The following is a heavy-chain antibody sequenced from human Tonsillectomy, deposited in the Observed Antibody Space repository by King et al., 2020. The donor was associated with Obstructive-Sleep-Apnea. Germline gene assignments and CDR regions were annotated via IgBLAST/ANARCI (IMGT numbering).Heavy chain of an antibody. CDR1: GFTFSSYA. CDR2: ISGSGGST. Sequence: VQLVESGGGLVQPGGSLRLSCAASGFTFSSYAMSWVRQAPGKGLEWVSAISGSGGSTYYADSVKGRFTISRDNSKNTLYPQMNSLRAEDTAVYYCAKVGGEGYCSSTSCYADLGLDYWGQGTLVTVSS. V-gene: IGHV3-23*04. J-gene: IGHJ4*02. D-gene: IGHD2-2*01. CDR3: AKVGGEGYCSSTSCYADLGLDY.